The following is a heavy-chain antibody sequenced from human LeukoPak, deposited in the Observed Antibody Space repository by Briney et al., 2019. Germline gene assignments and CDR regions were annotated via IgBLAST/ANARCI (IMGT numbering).Heavy chain of an antibody. V-gene: IGHV5-10-1*01. CDR2: IAPSDSYT. D-gene: IGHD3-22*01. Sequence: GESLKISCKVSGYSFPSYWLTWVRQVPGKGLEWMGRIAPSDSYTNYNPSFEGHVTMSVEKSITTVYLQWSSLKASDTAMYYCVRQPPGVYDTTQNWFDPWGQGTLVTVSS. CDR3: VRQPPGVYDTTQNWFDP. J-gene: IGHJ5*02. CDR1: GYSFPSYW.